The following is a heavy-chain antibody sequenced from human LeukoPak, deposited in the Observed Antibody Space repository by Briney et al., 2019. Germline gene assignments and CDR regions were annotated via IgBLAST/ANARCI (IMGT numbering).Heavy chain of an antibody. CDR2: INHRGST. V-gene: IGHV4-34*01. J-gene: IGHJ4*02. D-gene: IGHD2-15*01. CDR3: ARVGYCSGGSCYWYYFDY. CDR1: GGSLSGYY. Sequence: SETLSLTCAVYGGSLSGYYWSWIRQPPGKGLEWIGEINHRGSTNYNPSLKTRVTISVDTSKNQFSLRLSSVTAADTAVYYCARVGYCSGGSCYWYYFDYWGQGTLVTVSS.